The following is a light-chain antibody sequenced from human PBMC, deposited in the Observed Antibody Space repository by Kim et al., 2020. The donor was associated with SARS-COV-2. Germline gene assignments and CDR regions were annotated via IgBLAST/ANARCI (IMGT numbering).Light chain of an antibody. V-gene: IGKV1-5*01. CDR3: QEYKSNSWT. Sequence: DIQMTQSPSTLSASVGDRVTITCRASQSVNIYLAWYQHRPGKAPDLLIYDASILQSGVPSRFRGSGSGTDFTLTISGLQPYDFATYYCQEYKSNSWTFGQGTKVDIK. CDR2: DAS. CDR1: QSVNIY. J-gene: IGKJ1*01.